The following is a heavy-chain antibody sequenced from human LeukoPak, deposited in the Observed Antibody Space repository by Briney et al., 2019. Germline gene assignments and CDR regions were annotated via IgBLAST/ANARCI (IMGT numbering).Heavy chain of an antibody. CDR3: ADGIRDGYNSHFDS. Sequence: QPGGSLRLSCAASAFTVSSNYMSWVRQAPEKGLEWVSIIYTDGVTSYADSVKGRFTISRDNSKNTLSLQMNSLRAEDTVVFQAADGIRDGYNSHFDSWGQGTLVTVSS. D-gene: IGHD5-24*01. V-gene: IGHV3-66*01. J-gene: IGHJ4*02. CDR1: AFTVSSNY. CDR2: IYTDGVT.